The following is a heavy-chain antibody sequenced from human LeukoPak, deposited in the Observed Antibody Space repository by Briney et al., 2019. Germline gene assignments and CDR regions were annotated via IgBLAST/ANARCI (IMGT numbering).Heavy chain of an antibody. J-gene: IGHJ6*02. CDR3: ARDGSSSWTDYGMDV. CDR1: GGSISSGSYY. V-gene: IGHV4-61*02. CDR2: IYTSGST. Sequence: SQTLSLTCTVSGGSISSGSYYWSWIRQPAGKGLEWIGRIYTSGSTNYNPSLKSRVTISVDTSKNQFPLKLSSVTAADTAVYYCARDGSSSWTDYGMDVWGQGTTVTVSS. D-gene: IGHD6-13*01.